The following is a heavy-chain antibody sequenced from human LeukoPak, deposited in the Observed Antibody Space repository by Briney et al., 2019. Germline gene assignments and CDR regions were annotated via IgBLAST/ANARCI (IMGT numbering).Heavy chain of an antibody. CDR1: GYTFTSYG. D-gene: IGHD3-9*01. J-gene: IGHJ5*02. CDR2: ISAYNGNT. V-gene: IGHV1-18*01. Sequence: ASVKVSCKASGYTFTSYGISWVRQAPGQGLEWMGWISAYNGNTNYAQKLQGRVTMTTDTSTSTAYMELRSLRSDDTAVYYCAREAVGYDILTDPDLFDPWGQGTLVTVSS. CDR3: AREAVGYDILTDPDLFDP.